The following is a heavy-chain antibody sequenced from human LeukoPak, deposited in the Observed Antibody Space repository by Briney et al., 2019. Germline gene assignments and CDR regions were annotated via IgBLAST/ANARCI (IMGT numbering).Heavy chain of an antibody. V-gene: IGHV4-59*08. J-gene: IGHJ6*03. Sequence: SETLSLTCTVSGGSISSYYWSWIRQPPGKGLEWIGYIYYSGSTNYNPSLKSRVTISVDTSKNQFSLKLSSVTAADTAVYYCARVYGSGSYYNGYYYYYMDVWGKGTTVTISS. CDR3: ARVYGSGSYYNGYYYYYMDV. CDR1: GGSISSYY. CDR2: IYYSGST. D-gene: IGHD3-10*01.